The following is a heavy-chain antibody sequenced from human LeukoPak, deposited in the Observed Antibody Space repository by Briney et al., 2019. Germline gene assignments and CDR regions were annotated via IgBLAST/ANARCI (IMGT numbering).Heavy chain of an antibody. CDR1: GFTFSSYG. V-gene: IGHV3-30*18. CDR2: ISYDGSNK. Sequence: GGSLRLSCAASGFTFSSYGMHWVRQAPGKGLEWVAVISYDGSNKYYADSVKGRFTISRDNSKNTLYLQMNSLRAEDTAVYYCAKTTGYSSGGYFDYWGQGTLVTVSS. D-gene: IGHD6-19*01. CDR3: AKTTGYSSGGYFDY. J-gene: IGHJ4*02.